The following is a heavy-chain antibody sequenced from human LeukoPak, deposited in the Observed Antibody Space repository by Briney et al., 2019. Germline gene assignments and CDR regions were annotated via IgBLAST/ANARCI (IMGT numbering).Heavy chain of an antibody. CDR3: VGYYYGAGSYHNYPNFDY. D-gene: IGHD3-10*01. CDR1: GGSFSGHY. CDR2: INHRGST. V-gene: IGHV4-34*01. Sequence: SETLSLTCAVYGGSFSGHYGSWIRQPPGKGLEWIGEINHRGSTNYHPSLKSRVTISGDTSKNQFSLKLSSVTAADTAVYYCVGYYYGAGSYHNYPNFDYGGQGTLVTVSS. J-gene: IGHJ4*02.